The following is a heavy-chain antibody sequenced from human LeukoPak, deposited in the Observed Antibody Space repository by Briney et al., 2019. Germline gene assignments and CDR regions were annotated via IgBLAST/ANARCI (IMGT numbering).Heavy chain of an antibody. Sequence: GSLRLSCATSGFTVSSNYMSWVRQPPGKGLEWIGEINHSGSTNYNPSLKSRVAISVDTSKNQFSLKLSSVTAADTAVYYCTRLDYYDSSGYLNYYCGMDVWGQGTTVTVSS. J-gene: IGHJ6*02. CDR1: GFTVSSNY. CDR3: TRLDYYDSSGYLNYYCGMDV. D-gene: IGHD3-22*01. CDR2: INHSGST. V-gene: IGHV4-34*01.